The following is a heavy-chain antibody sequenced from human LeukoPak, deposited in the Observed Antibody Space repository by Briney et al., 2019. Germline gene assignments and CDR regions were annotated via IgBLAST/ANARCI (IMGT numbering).Heavy chain of an antibody. Sequence: SETLSLTCTVSGGSISSYYWSWIRQPAGKGLEWIGRIYTSGSTNYNPSLKSRVTMSVDTSKNQFSLKLSSVTAADTAVYYCARETPVYDSSGYYYLSWGQGTLVTVSS. V-gene: IGHV4-4*07. D-gene: IGHD3-22*01. J-gene: IGHJ5*02. CDR1: GGSISSYY. CDR2: IYTSGST. CDR3: ARETPVYDSSGYYYLS.